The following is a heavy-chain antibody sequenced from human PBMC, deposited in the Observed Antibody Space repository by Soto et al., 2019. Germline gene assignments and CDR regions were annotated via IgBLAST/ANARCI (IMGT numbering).Heavy chain of an antibody. Sequence: PSETLSLTCTVSGGSISSSSYYWGWIRQPPGKGLEWIGSIYYSGSTYYNPSLKSRVTISVDTSKNQFSLKLSSVTAADTAVYYCARLQTKNCYYYYGMDVWGQGTTVTVS. CDR3: ARLQTKNCYYYYGMDV. V-gene: IGHV4-39*01. D-gene: IGHD4-4*01. J-gene: IGHJ6*02. CDR1: GGSISSSSYY. CDR2: IYYSGST.